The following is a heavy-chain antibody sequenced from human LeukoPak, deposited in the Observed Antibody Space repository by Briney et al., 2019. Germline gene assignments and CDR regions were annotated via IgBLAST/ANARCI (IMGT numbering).Heavy chain of an antibody. CDR3: ARTNLIDETAFDI. V-gene: IGHV4-59*01. Sequence: SETLSLTCTVSSGSINNYYWGWIRQTPGKGLEWIGHFYYSGSTNYNPSLKSRVTISVDTSKKRFSLKLSSVTAADTAVYYCARTNLIDETAFDIWGQGTMVTVSS. CDR2: FYYSGST. J-gene: IGHJ3*02. D-gene: IGHD1-14*01. CDR1: SGSINNYY.